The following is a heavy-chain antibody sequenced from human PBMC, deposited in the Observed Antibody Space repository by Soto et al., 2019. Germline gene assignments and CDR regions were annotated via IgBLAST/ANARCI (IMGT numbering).Heavy chain of an antibody. CDR2: ISAYNGNT. CDR1: GYTFASCG. J-gene: IGHJ4*02. V-gene: IGHV1-18*01. Sequence: GASVEVSCKASGYTFASCGIMWVRQAPGQGLEWMGWISAYNGNTNYAQKLQGRVTMTTDTSTSTAYMELRSLRSDDTAVYYCAQSPYCSGGSCYSYFDYWGQGTLVTVSS. CDR3: AQSPYCSGGSCYSYFDY. D-gene: IGHD2-15*01.